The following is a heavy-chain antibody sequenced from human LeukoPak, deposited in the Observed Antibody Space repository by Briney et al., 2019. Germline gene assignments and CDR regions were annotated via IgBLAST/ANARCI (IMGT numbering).Heavy chain of an antibody. Sequence: SETLSLTCTVSGGYTGSHYWSWIRQPAGKGLEWIGRISPSGTTHYNPSLGSRVTMSVDTSKNYFSLRLSSVTAADTAVYYCVRDFYASGFYFWFDPWGQGMLATVSS. CDR1: GGYTGSHY. V-gene: IGHV4-4*07. CDR2: ISPSGTT. J-gene: IGHJ5*02. D-gene: IGHD2/OR15-2a*01. CDR3: VRDFYASGFYFWFDP.